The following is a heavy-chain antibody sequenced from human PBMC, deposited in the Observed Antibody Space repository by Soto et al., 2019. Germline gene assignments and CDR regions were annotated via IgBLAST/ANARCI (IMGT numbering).Heavy chain of an antibody. V-gene: IGHV3-74*01. CDR3: ARDRYGYVAY. CDR2: INRDGSSI. CDR1: GFTFSSYW. Sequence: PGGSLRLSCAASGFTFSSYWMHWVRQAPGKGLVWVSRINRDGSSINYADSARGRVTISRDNAKNTLYLQVNGLRAEDTAVYYCARDRYGYVAYWGQGTLVTVSS. J-gene: IGHJ4*02. D-gene: IGHD5-18*01.